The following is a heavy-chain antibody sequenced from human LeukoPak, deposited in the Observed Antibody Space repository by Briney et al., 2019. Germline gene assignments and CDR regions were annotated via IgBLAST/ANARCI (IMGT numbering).Heavy chain of an antibody. CDR2: IYPGDSDT. V-gene: IGHV5-51*01. D-gene: IGHD6-13*01. Sequence: GESLKISCKGSGYSFTSYWIGWVRQMPGKGLEWMGIIYPGDSDTRYSPSFQGQVTISADKSIRTAYLQWSSLKASDTAMYYCARHLIAAAGHVDYWGQGTLVTVSS. CDR1: GYSFTSYW. CDR3: ARHLIAAAGHVDY. J-gene: IGHJ4*02.